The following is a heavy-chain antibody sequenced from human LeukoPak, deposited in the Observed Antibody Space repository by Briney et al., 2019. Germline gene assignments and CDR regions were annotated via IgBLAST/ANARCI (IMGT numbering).Heavy chain of an antibody. V-gene: IGHV4-34*01. J-gene: IGHJ4*02. D-gene: IGHD1-26*01. Sequence: SETLSLTCAVYGGSFSGYYWSWIRQPPGKGLEWVGEINHSGSTNYNPSLKSRVTISVDTSKNQFSLKLSSVTAADTAVYYCARVVVGATPSPKLTGLIDYWGQGTLVTVSS. CDR3: ARVVVGATPSPKLTGLIDY. CDR2: INHSGST. CDR1: GGSFSGYY.